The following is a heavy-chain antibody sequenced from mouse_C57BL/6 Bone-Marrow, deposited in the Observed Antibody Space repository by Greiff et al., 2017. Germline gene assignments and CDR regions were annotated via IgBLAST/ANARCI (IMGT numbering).Heavy chain of an antibody. CDR3: ARGITTVVGYAMDY. Sequence: QVQLQQSGPELVKPGASVKISCKASGYAFSSSWMNWVKQRPGKGLEWIGRIYPGDGDTNNNGKFKGKATLTADKSSSTAYMQLSSLTSEDSAVYFCARGITTVVGYAMDYWGQGTSVTVSS. V-gene: IGHV1-82*01. CDR1: GYAFSSSW. D-gene: IGHD1-1*01. CDR2: IYPGDGDT. J-gene: IGHJ4*01.